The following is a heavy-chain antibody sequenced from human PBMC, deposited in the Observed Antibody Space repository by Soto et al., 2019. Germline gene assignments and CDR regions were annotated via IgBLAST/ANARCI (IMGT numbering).Heavy chain of an antibody. CDR2: IYYSGST. D-gene: IGHD3-10*01. CDR1: GVSLISGGYY. V-gene: IGHV4-31*03. J-gene: IGHJ4*02. CDR3: ARVVFLWFGELLGQYYFDY. Sequence: SSGTLSLTCPFSGVSLISGGYYWRLIRQHPGKGLGGGGYIYYSGSTYYTPSLKSRVTISVDTSKNQFSLELSSVTAADTAVYYCARVVFLWFGELLGQYYFDYWGQGTLVTVSS.